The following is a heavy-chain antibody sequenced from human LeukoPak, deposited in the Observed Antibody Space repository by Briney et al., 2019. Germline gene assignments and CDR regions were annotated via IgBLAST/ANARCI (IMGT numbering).Heavy chain of an antibody. CDR2: IIPIFGTA. Sequence: SVKVSCTASGGTFSSYAISWVPQAPGQGLEWMGGIIPIFGTANYAQKLQGIVTITADESTSTAYMELSCLRSEDTAVYYCARVGGYCTNGVVLCRPTAENNWFDPWGQGTLVTVSS. J-gene: IGHJ5*02. CDR3: ARVGGYCTNGVVLCRPTAENNWFDP. CDR1: GGTFSSYA. V-gene: IGHV1-69*01. D-gene: IGHD2-8*01.